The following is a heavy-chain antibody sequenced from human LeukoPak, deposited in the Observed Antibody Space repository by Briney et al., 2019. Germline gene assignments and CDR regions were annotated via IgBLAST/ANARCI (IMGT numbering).Heavy chain of an antibody. CDR1: GYTFTSYG. CDR3: ARSGHCSGTGCYAEGVDF. D-gene: IGHD2-2*01. Sequence: GASVKVSCKASGYTFTSYGISWVRQAPGQELEWMGWISAYNGNTNYAQKLQGRVTMTTDTSTSTAYMELRSLRSDDTAVYYCARSGHCSGTGCYAEGVDFWGQGTLVTVSS. CDR2: ISAYNGNT. J-gene: IGHJ4*02. V-gene: IGHV1-18*01.